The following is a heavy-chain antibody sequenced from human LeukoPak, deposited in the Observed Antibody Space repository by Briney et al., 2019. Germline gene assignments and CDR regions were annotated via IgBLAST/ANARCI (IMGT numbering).Heavy chain of an antibody. CDR1: GFTFSSYG. CDR2: IWYDGSNK. V-gene: IGHV3-30*02. D-gene: IGHD3-10*01. J-gene: IGHJ3*02. CDR3: AKSYGSGSYEGGAFDI. Sequence: PGGSLRLSCAASGFTFSSYGMHWVRQAPGKGLEWVAGIWYDGSNKYYADSVKGRFTISRDNSKNTLYLQMNSLRAEDTAVYYCAKSYGSGSYEGGAFDIWGQGTMVTVSS.